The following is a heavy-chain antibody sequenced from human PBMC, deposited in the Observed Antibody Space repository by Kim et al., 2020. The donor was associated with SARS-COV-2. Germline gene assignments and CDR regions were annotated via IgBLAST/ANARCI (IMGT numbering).Heavy chain of an antibody. V-gene: IGHV1-69*10. CDR2: LIPDYGIT. D-gene: IGHD4-4*01. J-gene: IGHJ4*02. CDR1: GGTFSTYA. Sequence: SVKVSCKASGGTFSTYAISWVRQAPGQGLEWMGRLIPDYGITNFGQNFQGRVTLTADKSATTAYMELSSLTSDDTAVYYCAGDDYTARKIDKWGQGYLITVPT. CDR3: AGDDYTARKIDK.